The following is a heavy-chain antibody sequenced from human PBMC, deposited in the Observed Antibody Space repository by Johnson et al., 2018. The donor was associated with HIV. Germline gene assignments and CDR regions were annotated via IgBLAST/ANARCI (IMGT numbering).Heavy chain of an antibody. CDR1: GFTFSDYY. D-gene: IGHD3-22*01. J-gene: IGHJ3*02. V-gene: IGHV3-11*04. Sequence: VQLVESGGGLVKPGGSLRLSCAASGFTFSDYYMTWIRQTPGKGLEWVSYISSSGTTVYYADSVRGRFSISRDNTKHSLYLQMNSLRPEDTALYYCARDRGYWDAFDIWGQGTMVTVSS. CDR3: ARDRGYWDAFDI. CDR2: ISSSGTTV.